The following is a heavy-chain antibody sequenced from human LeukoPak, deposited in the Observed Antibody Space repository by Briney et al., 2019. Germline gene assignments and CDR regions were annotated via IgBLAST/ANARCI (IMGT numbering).Heavy chain of an antibody. Sequence: SENLSLNCTVSGGSISNNDYFWGWIRQPPGKGLEWIGSMNYGGSTHDNPSLKSRVTISVDTSKNQVSLKLSSVTAADTAVYYCARRVPGRSGNWFDPWGQGTLVTVSS. CDR3: ARRVPGRSGNWFDP. CDR2: MNYGGST. V-gene: IGHV4-39*01. J-gene: IGHJ5*02. CDR1: GGSISNNDYF. D-gene: IGHD2-2*01.